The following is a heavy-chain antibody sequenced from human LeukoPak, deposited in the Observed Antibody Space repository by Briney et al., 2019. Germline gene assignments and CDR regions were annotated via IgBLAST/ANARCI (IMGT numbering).Heavy chain of an antibody. V-gene: IGHV4-34*01. D-gene: IGHD1-26*01. CDR3: ARVGSGSIPFDY. Sequence: SETLSLTCAVYGGSFSGYYWGWIRQPPGKGLEWIGEINHSGSTNYNPSLKSRVTISVDTSKNQFSLKLSSVTAADTAVYYCARVGSGSIPFDYWGQGTLATVSS. CDR1: GGSFSGYY. J-gene: IGHJ4*02. CDR2: INHSGST.